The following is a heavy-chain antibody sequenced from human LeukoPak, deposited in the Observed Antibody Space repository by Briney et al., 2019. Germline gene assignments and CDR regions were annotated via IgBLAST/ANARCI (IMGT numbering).Heavy chain of an antibody. D-gene: IGHD2-15*01. CDR3: ASRGLLGYCSGGSCYVALSY. J-gene: IGHJ4*02. Sequence: SVKVSCKASGGTFSSNAISWVRQAPGQGLEWIGGIIPIFGTANYAQKFQGRVTITADESTSTAYLELSCLRSEDTAVYYCASRGLLGYCSGGSCYVALSYWGQGTLVTVSS. V-gene: IGHV1-69*13. CDR2: IIPIFGTA. CDR1: GGTFSSNA.